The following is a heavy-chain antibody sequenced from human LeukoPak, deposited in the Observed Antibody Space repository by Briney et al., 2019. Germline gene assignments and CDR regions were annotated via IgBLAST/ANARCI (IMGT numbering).Heavy chain of an antibody. Sequence: QPSQTLSLTCTVSGGSISSGSYYWSWIRQPAGKGLEWIGHIHTSGGTNYNPSLKSRVTISVDTSKNQFSLKLSSVTAADTAVYYCARARYTIFRCFDYWGQGTLVTVSS. V-gene: IGHV4-61*09. J-gene: IGHJ4*02. D-gene: IGHD3-3*01. CDR3: ARARYTIFRCFDY. CDR2: IHTSGGT. CDR1: GGSISSGSYY.